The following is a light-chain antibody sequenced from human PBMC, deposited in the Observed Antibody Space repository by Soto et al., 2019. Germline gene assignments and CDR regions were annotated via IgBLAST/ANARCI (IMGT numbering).Light chain of an antibody. V-gene: IGLV2-14*01. CDR3: SSYTSSNTLGV. CDR1: SSDVGGYNY. CDR2: EVS. J-gene: IGLJ1*01. Sequence: QSALTQPASVSGSPGQSITISCTGNSSDVGGYNYVSWYQQHPGKAPKLMIYEVSNRPSGVSNRSSGSKSGNTASLTISGLQGEDEGDYYCSSYTSSNTLGVFGTGTKLTVL.